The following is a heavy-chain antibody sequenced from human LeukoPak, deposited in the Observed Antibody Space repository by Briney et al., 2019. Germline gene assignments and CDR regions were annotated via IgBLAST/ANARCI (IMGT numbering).Heavy chain of an antibody. Sequence: GGSLRLSCAASGFTFSSYGMHWVRQAPGKGLEWVAFIRYDGSNKYYADSVKGRFTISRDNSKNTLYLQMNSLRAEDTAVYYCAKDMQAYCGGDCYWGTMDYWGQGTLVTVSS. CDR1: GFTFSSYG. D-gene: IGHD2-21*02. J-gene: IGHJ4*02. CDR2: IRYDGSNK. V-gene: IGHV3-30*02. CDR3: AKDMQAYCGGDCYWGTMDY.